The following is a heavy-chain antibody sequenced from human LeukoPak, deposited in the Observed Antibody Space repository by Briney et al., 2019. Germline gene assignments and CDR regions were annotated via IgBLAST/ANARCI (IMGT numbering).Heavy chain of an antibody. V-gene: IGHV4-59*01. D-gene: IGHD5-18*01. CDR1: GGSISSYY. Sequence: PSETLSLTCTVSGGSISSYYWSWIRQPPGKGLEWIGYIYYSGSTNYNPSLKSRVTISVDTSKNQFSLKLSSVTAADTAVYYCASSGYSYAFDIWGQGTMVTVSS. CDR2: IYYSGST. J-gene: IGHJ3*02. CDR3: ASSGYSYAFDI.